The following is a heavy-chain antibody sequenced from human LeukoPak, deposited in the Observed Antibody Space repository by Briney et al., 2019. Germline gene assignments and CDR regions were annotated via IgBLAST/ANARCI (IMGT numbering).Heavy chain of an antibody. D-gene: IGHD5-18*01. Sequence: SETLSLTCTVSGGSITRGDYYWSWIRQPPGKGLEWIGSIYYSGSTSYNPSLKSRLTISVDTSKNQFSLKLSSVTAADTAVYYCARDPGSDTAMAALLDYWGQGTLVTVSS. V-gene: IGHV4-30-4*01. CDR2: IYYSGST. CDR3: ARDPGSDTAMAALLDY. CDR1: GGSITRGDYY. J-gene: IGHJ4*02.